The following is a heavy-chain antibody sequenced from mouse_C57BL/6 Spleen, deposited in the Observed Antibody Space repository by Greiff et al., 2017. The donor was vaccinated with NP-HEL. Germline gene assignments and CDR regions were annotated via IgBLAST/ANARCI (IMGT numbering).Heavy chain of an antibody. CDR1: GYTFTSYW. D-gene: IGHD2-3*01. Sequence: VQLHQPGAELVRPGSSVKLSCKASGYTFTSYWMDWVKQRPGQGLEWIGNIYPSDSETHYNQKFKDKATLTVDKSSSTAYMQLSSLTSEDSAVYYCARVGGGYSVDYWGQGTTLTVSS. J-gene: IGHJ2*01. V-gene: IGHV1-61*01. CDR2: IYPSDSET. CDR3: ARVGGGYSVDY.